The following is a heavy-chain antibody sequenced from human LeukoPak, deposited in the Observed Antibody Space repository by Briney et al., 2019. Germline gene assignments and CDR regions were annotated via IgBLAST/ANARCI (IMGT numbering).Heavy chain of an antibody. Sequence: GGSLGLSCAASGFTFSSYDMHWVRQATGKGLEWVSAIGTAGDTYYPGSVKGRFTISRENAKNSLYLQMNSLRAGDTAVYYCARDPRSVLLWFGESMRLDFDYWGQGTLVTVSS. CDR2: IGTAGDT. J-gene: IGHJ4*02. CDR3: ARDPRSVLLWFGESMRLDFDY. D-gene: IGHD3-10*01. V-gene: IGHV3-13*01. CDR1: GFTFSSYD.